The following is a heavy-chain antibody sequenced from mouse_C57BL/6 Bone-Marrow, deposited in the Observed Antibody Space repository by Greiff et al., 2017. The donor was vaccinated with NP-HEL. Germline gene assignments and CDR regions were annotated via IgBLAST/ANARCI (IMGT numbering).Heavy chain of an antibody. CDR3: ARSTYYYASSPYYFDY. V-gene: IGHV1-53*01. D-gene: IGHD1-1*01. CDR1: GYTFTSYW. J-gene: IGHJ2*01. Sequence: QVQLQQPGTELVKPGASVKLSCKASGYTFTSYWMHWVKQRPGQGLEWIGNINPSNGGTNYNEKFKSKATLTVDKSSSTAYMQLSSLTSEDSAVYYSARSTYYYASSPYYFDYWGQGTTLTVSS. CDR2: INPSNGGT.